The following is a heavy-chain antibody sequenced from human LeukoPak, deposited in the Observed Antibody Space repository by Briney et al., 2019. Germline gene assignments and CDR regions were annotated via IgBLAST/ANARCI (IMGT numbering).Heavy chain of an antibody. J-gene: IGHJ4*02. CDR1: GFTFSSYG. V-gene: IGHV3-23*01. Sequence: GGSLRLSCAASGFTFSSYGMSWVRQAPGKGLEWVSAISGSGGSTYYADSVKGRFTISRDNSKNTLYLQMNSLRAEDTAVYYCVKVPRAAADPYYFDYWGQGTLVTVSS. D-gene: IGHD6-13*01. CDR2: ISGSGGST. CDR3: VKVPRAAADPYYFDY.